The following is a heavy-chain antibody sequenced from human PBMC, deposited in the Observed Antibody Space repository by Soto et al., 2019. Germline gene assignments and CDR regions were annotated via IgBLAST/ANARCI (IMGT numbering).Heavy chain of an antibody. CDR3: ARDALVATIDYFDY. CDR2: INPSGGRT. Sequence: ASVKVSCKASGYTFTRYYIHWVRQAPGQGLEWMGLINPSGGRTSYAQKFQGRVTMARDTSTNTVYMELSSLRSEDTAVYYCARDALVATIDYFDYWGQGTLVTVSS. CDR1: GYTFTRYY. D-gene: IGHD1-26*01. V-gene: IGHV1-46*01. J-gene: IGHJ4*02.